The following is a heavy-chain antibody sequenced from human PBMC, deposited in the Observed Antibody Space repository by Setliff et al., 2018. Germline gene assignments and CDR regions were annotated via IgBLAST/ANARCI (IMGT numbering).Heavy chain of an antibody. CDR2: INTGGDTT. CDR3: AKSSGSSSSTNLEY. V-gene: IGHV3-23*01. CDR1: GFTISSSA. Sequence: ASVKVSCAASGFTISSSAMSWVRQAPGKGLEWVSAINTGGDTTYYADSVKGRFTIARDNSNSTLYLQMNSLRVEDTALYYCAKSSGSSSSTNLEYLGPGTLVTVSS. D-gene: IGHD6-6*01. J-gene: IGHJ4*02.